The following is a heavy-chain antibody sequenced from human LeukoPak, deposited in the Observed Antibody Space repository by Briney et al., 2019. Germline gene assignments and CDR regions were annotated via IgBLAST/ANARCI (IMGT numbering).Heavy chain of an antibody. CDR2: IYYSGST. Sequence: SETLSLTCTVSGGSISSYYWSWIRQPPGKGLEWIGFIYYSGSTNYNPSLKSRVTISVDTSKNQFSLKLSSVTAADTAVYYCARDPPTYYYDSSGSPEDVWGQGTTVTVSS. J-gene: IGHJ6*02. CDR3: ARDPPTYYYDSSGSPEDV. D-gene: IGHD3-22*01. CDR1: GGSISSYY. V-gene: IGHV4-59*12.